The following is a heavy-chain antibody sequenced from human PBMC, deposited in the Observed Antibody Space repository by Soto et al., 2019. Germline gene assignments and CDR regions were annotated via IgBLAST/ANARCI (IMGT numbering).Heavy chain of an antibody. J-gene: IGHJ4*02. CDR2: ISYDGRNK. Sequence: QVQLVESGGGVVQPGRSLRLSCAASGFAFSSYAMHWVRQAPSKGLEWVAVISYDGRNKYYADSVKGRFTISRDNSKNTLYLQMNSLRAEDTAVYYCAREIERLLGYWGQGTLVTVSS. V-gene: IGHV3-30*04. D-gene: IGHD3-3*01. CDR3: AREIERLLGY. CDR1: GFAFSSYA.